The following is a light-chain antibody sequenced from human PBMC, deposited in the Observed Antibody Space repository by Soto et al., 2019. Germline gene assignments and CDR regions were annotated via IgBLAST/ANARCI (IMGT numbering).Light chain of an antibody. CDR2: AAS. CDR3: QQRSRWPRGT. Sequence: VLTQSPATLSLSPGESATLSCRASQNVGNNLAWYQQKSGQAPRLLIYAASDRATGVPARFSGRMSGTEFTLTISSPEPEDFATYFCQQRSRWPRGTFGRGTKLE. CDR1: QNVGNN. V-gene: IGKV3-11*01. J-gene: IGKJ2*02.